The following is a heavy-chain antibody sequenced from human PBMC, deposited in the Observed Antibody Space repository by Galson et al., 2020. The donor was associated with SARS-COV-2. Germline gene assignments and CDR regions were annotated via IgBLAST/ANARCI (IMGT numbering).Heavy chain of an antibody. Sequence: GESLKISCAASGFSFSKAWMNWVRQAPGKGLEWVGPIKRKSVGGTKDCATLVKGRFTVSRDASKNKLNLQMNSLQTEDTAVHYRSTLKHHYCNNSCDMSSTWLDPWGQGTLVTVSS. J-gene: IGHJ5*02. D-gene: IGHD3-22*01. V-gene: IGHV3-15*01. CDR2: IKRKSVGGTK. CDR3: STLKHHYCNNSCDMSSTWLDP. CDR1: GFSFSKAW.